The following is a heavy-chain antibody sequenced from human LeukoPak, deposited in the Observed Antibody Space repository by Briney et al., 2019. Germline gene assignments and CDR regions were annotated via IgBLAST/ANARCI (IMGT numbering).Heavy chain of an antibody. J-gene: IGHJ6*02. V-gene: IGHV6-1*01. Sequence: SQTLSPTCAISGDSVSSNSAAWNWIRQSPSRGLEWLGRTYYRSKWYNDYAVSVKSRITINPDPSKNQFSLQLNSVTPEDTAVYYCARGMGTSSWSYYGMDVWGQGTTVTVSS. CDR2: TYYRSKWYN. CDR1: GDSVSSNSAA. CDR3: ARGMGTSSWSYYGMDV. D-gene: IGHD6-13*01.